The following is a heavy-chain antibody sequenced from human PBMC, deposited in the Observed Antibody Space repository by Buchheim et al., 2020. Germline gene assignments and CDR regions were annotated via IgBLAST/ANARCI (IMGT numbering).Heavy chain of an antibody. Sequence: QVQLQESGPGLVKPSETLSLNCTVSGGSVSSGSYYWSWIRQPPGKGLEWIGYFYYSGSTNYNPSLKSRVTISVDTSKNQFSLKLSSVTAADTAVYYCARDSPAYYASVGMDVWGQGTT. V-gene: IGHV4-61*01. CDR3: ARDSPAYYASVGMDV. CDR1: GGSVSSGSYY. CDR2: FYYSGST. D-gene: IGHD2/OR15-2a*01. J-gene: IGHJ6*02.